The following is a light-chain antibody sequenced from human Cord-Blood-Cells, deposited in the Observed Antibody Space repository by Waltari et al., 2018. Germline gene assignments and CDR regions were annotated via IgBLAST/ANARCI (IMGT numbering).Light chain of an antibody. J-gene: IGKJ2*01. CDR3: MQALQTPRT. Sequence: DIVMTQSPPSLPVTPGARASISRMSSQRLLHSNGYNYLDWYLQKPGQSPQLLIYLGSNRASGVPDRFSGSGSGTDFTLKISRVEAEDVGVYYCMQALQTPRTFGQGTKLEIK. CDR2: LGS. CDR1: QRLLHSNGYNY. V-gene: IGKV2-28*01.